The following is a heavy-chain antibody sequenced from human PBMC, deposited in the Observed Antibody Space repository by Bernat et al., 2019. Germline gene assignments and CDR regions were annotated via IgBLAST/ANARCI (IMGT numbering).Heavy chain of an antibody. CDR1: GFTVSSNY. CDR3: ARGPSYYYGAGSFDYDY. Sequence: EVQLVETGGGLIQPGGSLRLSCAASGFTVSSNYMSWVRQAPGKGLEWVSVIYSGGRTYYADSVKGRFTISRDNSKNTLYLQMNSLRAEDTAVDYCARGPSYYYGAGSFDYDYWGQGTLVTVSS. CDR2: IYSGGRT. V-gene: IGHV3-53*02. D-gene: IGHD3-10*01. J-gene: IGHJ4*02.